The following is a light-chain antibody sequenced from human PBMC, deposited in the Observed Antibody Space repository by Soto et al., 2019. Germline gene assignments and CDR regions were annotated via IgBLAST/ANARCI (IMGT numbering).Light chain of an antibody. CDR2: DAT. Sequence: EIVLKQSPGTLSLSPGERATLSCRASQSVNNYLAWYQQKPGQAPRLLIFDATNRATGIPARFSGSGSGTDFTFTITSLEAEDVGGYYCQQRGNWPWLTYGGGTRVEIK. V-gene: IGKV3-11*01. CDR1: QSVNNY. J-gene: IGKJ4*02. CDR3: QQRGNWPWLT.